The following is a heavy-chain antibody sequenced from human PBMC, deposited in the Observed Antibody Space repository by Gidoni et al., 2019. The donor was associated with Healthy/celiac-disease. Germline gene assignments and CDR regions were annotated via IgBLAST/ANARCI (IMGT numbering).Heavy chain of an antibody. CDR1: GFTFSTYG. V-gene: IGHV3-30*18. J-gene: IGHJ4*02. CDR3: AKDGGPATQWLLYYFDY. CDR2: ISYDGSNK. Sequence: QVQLVESGGGVVQPGRSLRLSCAASGFTFSTYGMHWVRQAPGKGLGWVAVISYDGSNKYYADSVKGRFTISRDNSKNTLYLQMNSLRAEDTAVYYCAKDGGPATQWLLYYFDYWGQGTLVTVSS. D-gene: IGHD6-19*01.